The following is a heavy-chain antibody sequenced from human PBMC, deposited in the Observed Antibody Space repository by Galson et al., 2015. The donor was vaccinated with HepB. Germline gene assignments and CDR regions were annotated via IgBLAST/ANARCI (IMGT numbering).Heavy chain of an antibody. CDR2: INPDIGDT. V-gene: IGHV1-2*04. CDR1: EYTFNNYY. Sequence: SVKVSCKASEYTFNNYYLHWVRQAPGQGLEWMGWINPDIGDTIYAQKFQGWVTMTRDTSISTVYMELSRLKSDDTAVYYCARSTGGSYFFPDFWGQGTLVTVSS. J-gene: IGHJ4*02. D-gene: IGHD1-26*01. CDR3: ARSTGGSYFFPDF.